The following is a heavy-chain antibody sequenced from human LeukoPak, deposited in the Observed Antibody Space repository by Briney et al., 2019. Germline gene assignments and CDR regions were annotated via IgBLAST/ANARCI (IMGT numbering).Heavy chain of an antibody. D-gene: IGHD5-12*01. V-gene: IGHV1-8*01. J-gene: IGHJ4*02. Sequence: ASVKVSCKASGYTFTSYDINWVRQATGQGLEWMGWMNPNSGNTGYAQRFQGRVTMTRNTSISTAYMELSSLRSEDTAVYYCATSLYAGEGSDYDSLDYWGQGTLVTVSS. CDR2: MNPNSGNT. CDR1: GYTFTSYD. CDR3: ATSLYAGEGSDYDSLDY.